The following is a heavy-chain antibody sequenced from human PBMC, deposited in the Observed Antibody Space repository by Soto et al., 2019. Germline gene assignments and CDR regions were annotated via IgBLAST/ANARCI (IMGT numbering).Heavy chain of an antibody. D-gene: IGHD1-1*01. CDR3: TKRLGSTATTYGDS. CDR1: GFTFSSYD. Sequence: GWSLRLSCTASGFTFSSYDMSWGRQAPGKGLEWVSVISDNGGTTYYADSVKGRFTISRDNSKNTLYLQMNSLRVEDTAVYYCTKRLGSTATTYGDSWGQGTMVTVYS. CDR2: ISDNGGTT. J-gene: IGHJ4*02. V-gene: IGHV3-23*01.